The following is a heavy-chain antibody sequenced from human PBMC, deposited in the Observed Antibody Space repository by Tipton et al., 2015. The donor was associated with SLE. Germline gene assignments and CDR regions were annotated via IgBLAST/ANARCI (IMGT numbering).Heavy chain of an antibody. J-gene: IGHJ4*02. Sequence: LTCAASGFTFSNAWMSWVRQAPGKGLEWVGRIKSKTDGGTTDYAAPVKGRFTISRDDSKNTLYLQMNSLKTEDTAVYYCTAGPAYYDFWSGTHWGQGTLVTVSS. CDR2: IKSKTDGGTT. D-gene: IGHD3-3*01. CDR1: GFTFSNAW. V-gene: IGHV3-15*01. CDR3: TAGPAYYDFWSGTH.